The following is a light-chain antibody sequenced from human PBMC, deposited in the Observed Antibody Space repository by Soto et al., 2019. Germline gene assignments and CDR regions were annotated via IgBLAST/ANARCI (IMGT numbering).Light chain of an antibody. V-gene: IGKV1-5*03. CDR1: QSISSW. CDR2: KAS. J-gene: IGKJ1*01. CDR3: QQYNSYSPWT. Sequence: DIQMTQSPSTLSASVGDRVTITSRASQSISSWLAWYQQKPGKAPKLLIYKASSLESGVPSRFSGSGSGTEFTLTISSLQPDDFATYYCQQYNSYSPWTFGQGNKVEIK.